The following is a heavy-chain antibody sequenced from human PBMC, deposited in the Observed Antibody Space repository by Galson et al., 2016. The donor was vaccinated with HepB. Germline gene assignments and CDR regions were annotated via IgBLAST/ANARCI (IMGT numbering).Heavy chain of an antibody. J-gene: IGHJ6*02. V-gene: IGHV3-23*01. CDR3: AKHGDSWSGYMSVMDI. D-gene: IGHD3-3*01. Sequence: SLRLSCAASGYTFSNYAMHWVRQAPGKGLEWVSGISFTGGSIYYADTVKGRLTMSRDNPKNTLFMQMNSLRDEDTAVYHCAKHGDSWSGYMSVMDIWGQGTTVTVSS. CDR2: ISFTGGSI. CDR1: GYTFSNYA.